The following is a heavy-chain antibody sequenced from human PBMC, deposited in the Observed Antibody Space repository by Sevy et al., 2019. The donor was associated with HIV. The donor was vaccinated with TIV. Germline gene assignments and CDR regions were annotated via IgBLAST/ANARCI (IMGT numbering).Heavy chain of an antibody. CDR1: GGSVNSGSYY. D-gene: IGHD3-22*01. Sequence: SETLSLTCTVSGGSVNSGSYYWSWIRQPPGKGLEWIGYIYYSGNTNYNPSLKSRVTISVDTSKYQFSLKLSSVTAADTAVYYCAREIDYYDSSAYLYYFDYWGQGTLVTVSS. V-gene: IGHV4-61*01. J-gene: IGHJ4*02. CDR3: AREIDYYDSSAYLYYFDY. CDR2: IYYSGNT.